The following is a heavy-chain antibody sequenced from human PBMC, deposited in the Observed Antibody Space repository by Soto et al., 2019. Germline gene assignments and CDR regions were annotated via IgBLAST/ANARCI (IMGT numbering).Heavy chain of an antibody. CDR3: VIGFNSGWWINPYYFDS. J-gene: IGHJ4*02. CDR1: GYRFTSYW. D-gene: IGHD6-19*01. Sequence: HGESLKISCQGSGYRFTSYWIGCVRQMPGQGLEWMGIIYPRDSDTRYSPSFQGQVTISAVRSINTAYLQRSSLKASDTAMYYCVIGFNSGWWINPYYFDSWGQGTLVTVSS. CDR2: IYPRDSDT. V-gene: IGHV5-51*01.